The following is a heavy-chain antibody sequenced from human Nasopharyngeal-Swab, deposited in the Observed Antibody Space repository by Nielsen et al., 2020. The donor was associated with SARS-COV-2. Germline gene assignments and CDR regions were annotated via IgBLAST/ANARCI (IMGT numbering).Heavy chain of an antibody. D-gene: IGHD5-18*01. J-gene: IGHJ4*02. CDR3: ARWGYTYGPFDY. CDR1: GGSISSSSYY. Sequence: GSLRLPCTVSGGSISSSSYYWGWIRQPPGKGLEWIGSIYYSGSTYYNPSLKSRVTISVDTSKNQFSLNLSSVTAADTAVYYCARWGYTYGPFDYWGQGTLVTVSS. CDR2: IYYSGST. V-gene: IGHV4-39*07.